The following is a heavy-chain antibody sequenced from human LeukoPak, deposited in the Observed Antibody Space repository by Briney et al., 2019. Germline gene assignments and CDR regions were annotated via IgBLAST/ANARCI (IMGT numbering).Heavy chain of an antibody. J-gene: IGHJ4*02. Sequence: GGSLRLSCAASGFTFSSYEMNWVRQAPGKGLEWVSYITGSGSTIYYADSVKGRFTISRDNAKNSPYLQMNSLRAEDTAVYYCTRSNWGPEYWGQGTLVTVSS. CDR3: TRSNWGPEY. CDR1: GFTFSSYE. CDR2: ITGSGSTI. V-gene: IGHV3-48*03. D-gene: IGHD7-27*01.